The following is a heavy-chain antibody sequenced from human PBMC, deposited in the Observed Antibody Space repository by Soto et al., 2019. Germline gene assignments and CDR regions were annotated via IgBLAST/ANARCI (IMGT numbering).Heavy chain of an antibody. V-gene: IGHV1-69*13. J-gene: IGHJ4*02. Sequence: SVKVSCKASGGTFSSYAISWVRQAPGQGLEWMGGIIPIFGTANYAQKFQGRVTITADESTSTAYMELSSLRSEDTAVYYCARLGRDGYNFRFPYWGQGTQVTVS. CDR1: GGTFSSYA. D-gene: IGHD5-12*01. CDR3: ARLGRDGYNFRFPY. CDR2: IIPIFGTA.